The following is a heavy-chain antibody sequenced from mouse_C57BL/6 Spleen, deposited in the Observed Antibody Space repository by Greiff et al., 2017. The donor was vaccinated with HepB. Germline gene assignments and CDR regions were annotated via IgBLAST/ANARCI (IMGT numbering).Heavy chain of an antibody. CDR1: GFTFSSYA. CDR3: ARDDSLWDY. D-gene: IGHD2-13*01. V-gene: IGHV5-4*01. Sequence: DVKLVESGGGLVKPGGSLKLSCAASGFTFSSYAMSWVRQTPEKRLEWVATISDGGSYTYYPDNVKGRFTISRDNAKNNLYLQMSHLKSEDTAMYYCARDDSLWDYWGQGTTLTVSS. CDR2: ISDGGSYT. J-gene: IGHJ2*01.